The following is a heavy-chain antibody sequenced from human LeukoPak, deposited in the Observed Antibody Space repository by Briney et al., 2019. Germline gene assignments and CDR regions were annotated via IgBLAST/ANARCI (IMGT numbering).Heavy chain of an antibody. CDR3: ARDYYDSSGYWWFDP. V-gene: IGHV4-59*01. D-gene: IGHD3-22*01. CDR2: IYSSGST. J-gene: IGHJ5*02. CDR1: GGSISSYY. Sequence: SETLSLTCTVSGGSISSYYWNWIRQPPGKGLGWIGYIYSSGSTNYNPSLKSRVTISVDTSKNQFSLKLSSVTAADTAVYYCARDYYDSSGYWWFDPWGQGTLVTVSS.